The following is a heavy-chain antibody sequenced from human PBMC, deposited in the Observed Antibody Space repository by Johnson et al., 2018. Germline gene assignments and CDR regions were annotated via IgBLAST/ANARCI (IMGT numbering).Heavy chain of an antibody. CDR3: TYFYSGASQDYYYYYMDV. CDR2: IRRKANSYAT. J-gene: IGHJ6*03. V-gene: IGHV3-73*01. CDR1: GFTFNGSA. D-gene: IGHD2-21*02. Sequence: VQLVESGGGLVQPGGSLKLSCAASGFTFNGSATHWVRQASGKGLEWVGRIRRKANSYATAYAASVKGRFIISRVDSKNTAYLQMNSLKTEDTAVYYCTYFYSGASQDYYYYYMDVWGKGTTVTVSS.